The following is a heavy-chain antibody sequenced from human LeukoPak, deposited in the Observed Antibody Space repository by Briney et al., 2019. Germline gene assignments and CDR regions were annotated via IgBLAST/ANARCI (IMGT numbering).Heavy chain of an antibody. Sequence: GGSLRLSCAASGFTFSSYAMHWVRRAPGKGLEWVAVISYDGSNKYYADSVKGRFTISRDNSKNTLYLQMNSLRAEDTAVYYCAKDRAAAGMGYFDYWGQGTLVTVSS. CDR2: ISYDGSNK. CDR1: GFTFSSYA. CDR3: AKDRAAAGMGYFDY. V-gene: IGHV3-30*04. J-gene: IGHJ4*02. D-gene: IGHD6-13*01.